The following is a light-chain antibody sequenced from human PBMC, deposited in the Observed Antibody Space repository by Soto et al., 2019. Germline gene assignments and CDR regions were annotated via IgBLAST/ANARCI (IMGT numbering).Light chain of an antibody. V-gene: IGKV1-39*01. CDR2: GAS. CDR3: QQSFNTHALT. CDR1: ETIGKY. Sequence: DIQMTQSPSSLSASVGDRVTITCRASETIGKYLNWYQQKQGKAPKIVIYGASSLQSGVPSRFSGSGSVTDLTLTISSLQPEDFAIYYCQQSFNTHALTFGGGTKVDIK. J-gene: IGKJ4*02.